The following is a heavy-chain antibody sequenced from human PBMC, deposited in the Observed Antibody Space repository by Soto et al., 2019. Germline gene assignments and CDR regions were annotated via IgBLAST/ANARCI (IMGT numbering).Heavy chain of an antibody. CDR2: IDPSDSYT. CDR3: ARLAPVYYYYYYGMDV. J-gene: IGHJ6*02. CDR1: GYSFTSYW. Sequence: GEFLKISCKGSGYSFTSYWISWVRQMPGKGLEWMGRIDPSDSYTNYSPSFQGHVTISADKSISTAYLQWSSLKASDTAMYYCARLAPVYYYYYYGMDVWGQGTTVTVSS. V-gene: IGHV5-10-1*01. D-gene: IGHD2-15*01.